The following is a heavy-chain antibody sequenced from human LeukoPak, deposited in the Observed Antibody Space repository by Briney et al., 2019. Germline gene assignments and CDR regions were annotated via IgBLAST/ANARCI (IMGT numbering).Heavy chain of an antibody. D-gene: IGHD1-26*01. J-gene: IGHJ4*02. V-gene: IGHV3-15*01. CDR1: GFNFSNAW. CDR3: TTPFRSGSYFGFDY. CDR2: IKSKIVGGAT. Sequence: GGSLRLSCAASGFNFSNAWMSWVRQAPGKGLEWVGRIKSKIVGGATDYSAPVKGRFTMSRDDSKNTLYLQMNSLNTEYTAVYYCTTPFRSGSYFGFDYWGQGALVTVSS.